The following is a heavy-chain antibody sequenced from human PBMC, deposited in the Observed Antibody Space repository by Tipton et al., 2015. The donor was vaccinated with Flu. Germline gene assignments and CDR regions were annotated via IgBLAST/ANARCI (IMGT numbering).Heavy chain of an antibody. CDR1: GGSISSGSYY. CDR3: ARGIPTYCTGGTCFDGDFDS. Sequence: LRLSCTVSGGSISSGSYYWNWIRQPAGKGLEWIGRIFTSGRTNYNPSLKSRVTISLDTSKNQSSLKLNSVTAADTAVYYCARGIPTYCTGGTCFDGDFDSWGQGTLVTVSS. D-gene: IGHD2-15*01. CDR2: IFTSGRT. V-gene: IGHV4-61*02. J-gene: IGHJ4*02.